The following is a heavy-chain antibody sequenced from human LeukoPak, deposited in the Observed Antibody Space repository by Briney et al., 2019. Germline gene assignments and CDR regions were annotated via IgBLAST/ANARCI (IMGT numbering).Heavy chain of an antibody. Sequence: ASVKVSFKASGYSFTDYFLHWVRQAPGQGLEWMGWINPKSGATNYAERFHGRVTMTSDTSITTANMELSSLRSEDTAVYYCARTKDIVVVPAALSYYFDYWGQGTLVTVSS. CDR2: INPKSGAT. CDR1: GYSFTDYF. J-gene: IGHJ4*02. V-gene: IGHV1-2*02. D-gene: IGHD2-2*01. CDR3: ARTKDIVVVPAALSYYFDY.